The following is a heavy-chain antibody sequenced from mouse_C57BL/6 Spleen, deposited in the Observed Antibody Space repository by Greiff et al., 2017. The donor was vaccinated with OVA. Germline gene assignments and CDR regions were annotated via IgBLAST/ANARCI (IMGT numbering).Heavy chain of an antibody. CDR3: ASGGYGNYFAY. CDR2: IDPSDSYT. J-gene: IGHJ3*01. CDR1: GYTFTSYW. V-gene: IGHV1-69*01. Sequence: VQLQQSGAELVMPGASVKLSCKASGYTFTSYWMHWVKQRPGQGLEWIGEIDPSDSYTNYNQKFKGKSTLTVDKSSSTAYMQLSSLTSEDSAVYYCASGGYGNYFAYWGQGTLVTVSA. D-gene: IGHD2-10*02.